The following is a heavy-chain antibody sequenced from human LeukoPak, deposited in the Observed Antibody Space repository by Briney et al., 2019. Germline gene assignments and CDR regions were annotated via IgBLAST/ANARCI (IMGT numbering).Heavy chain of an antibody. J-gene: IGHJ5*02. CDR2: IYYSGST. V-gene: IGHV4-59*12. D-gene: IGHD3-10*01. CDR1: GGSISSYY. Sequence: SETLSLTCTVSGGSISSYYWSWIRQPPGKGLEWIGYIYYSGSTNYNPSLKSRVTISVDTSKNQFSLKLSSVTAADTAVYYCARTYYGDNWFDPWGQGTLVTVSS. CDR3: ARTYYGDNWFDP.